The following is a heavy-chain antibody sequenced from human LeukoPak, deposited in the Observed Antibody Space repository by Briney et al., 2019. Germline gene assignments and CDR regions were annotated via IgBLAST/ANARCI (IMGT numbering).Heavy chain of an antibody. CDR2: IYYSGST. V-gene: IGHV4-59*01. CDR3: ARVPNYYYYGMDV. Sequence: PSETLSLTCTVSGGSISSYYWSWIRQPPGEGLEWIGYIYYSGSTNYNPSLKSRVTISVDTSKNQFSLKLSSVTAADTAVYYCARVPNYYYYGMDVWGQGTTVTVSS. CDR1: GGSISSYY. J-gene: IGHJ6*02.